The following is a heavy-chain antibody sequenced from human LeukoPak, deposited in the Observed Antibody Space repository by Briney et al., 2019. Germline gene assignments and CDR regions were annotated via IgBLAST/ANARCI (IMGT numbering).Heavy chain of an antibody. Sequence: GGSLRLSCAAPGFTVSSNYMSWVRQAPGKGLEWVSVIYSGGSTCYADSVKGRFTISRDNSKNTLYLQMNSLRAEDTAVYYCARTYRIGPFDYWGQGTLVTVSS. CDR3: ARTYRIGPFDY. D-gene: IGHD2-15*01. CDR2: IYSGGST. CDR1: GFTVSSNY. V-gene: IGHV3-53*01. J-gene: IGHJ4*02.